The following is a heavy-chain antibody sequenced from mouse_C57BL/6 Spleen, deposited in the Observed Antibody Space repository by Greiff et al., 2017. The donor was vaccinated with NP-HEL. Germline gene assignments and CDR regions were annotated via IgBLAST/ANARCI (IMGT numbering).Heavy chain of an antibody. J-gene: IGHJ4*01. D-gene: IGHD1-1*02. V-gene: IGHV5-4*01. CDR2: ISDGGSYT. CDR3: ARERGYGNGAMDY. CDR1: GFTFSSYA. Sequence: EVHLVESGGGLVKPGGSLKLSCAASGFTFSSYAMSWVRQTPEKRLEWVATISDGGSYTYYPDNVKGRFTISRDNAKNNLYLQMSHLKSEDTAMYYCARERGYGNGAMDYWGQGTSVTVSS.